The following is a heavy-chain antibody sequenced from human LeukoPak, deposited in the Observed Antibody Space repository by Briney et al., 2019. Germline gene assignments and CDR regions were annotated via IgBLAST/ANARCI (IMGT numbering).Heavy chain of an antibody. Sequence: ASVKVSCKASGYTFTSYDINWVRQATGQGLEWMGWMNPNSGNTGYAQKFQGRVTMTRNTSISTAYMELSSLRSEDTAVYYWSRGVGFVGSCYWFDPWGQGTLVTVSS. V-gene: IGHV1-8*01. CDR1: GYTFTSYD. D-gene: IGHD2-15*01. CDR2: MNPNSGNT. CDR3: SRGVGFVGSCYWFDP. J-gene: IGHJ5*02.